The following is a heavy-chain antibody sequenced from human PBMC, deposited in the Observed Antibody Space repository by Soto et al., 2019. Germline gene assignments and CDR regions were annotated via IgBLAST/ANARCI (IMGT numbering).Heavy chain of an antibody. CDR3: AKGDGFILAV. CDR1: GFTVNSNY. Sequence: LRLSCAASGFTVNSNYMSWVRQAPGEGLQWVSITNTGGTTYYADSVKGRFTVSRDNSKNTLYLQMNSLRAEDTAVYYCAKGDGFILAVWGQGTTVTVSS. D-gene: IGHD1-26*01. CDR2: TNTGGTT. J-gene: IGHJ6*02. V-gene: IGHV3-53*01.